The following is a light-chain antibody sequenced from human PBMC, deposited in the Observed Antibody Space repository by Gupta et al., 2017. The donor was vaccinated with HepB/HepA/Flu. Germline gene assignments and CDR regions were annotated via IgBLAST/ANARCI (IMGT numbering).Light chain of an antibody. J-gene: IGKJ2*01. Sequence: EIVLTQSPATLSLSPGERATLSCRASQSVANYIAWYQQKPGQAPRLLIYDASNRATGIPARFSGSGSGTDFTLTSSSREPEDFALYYWLQRSNLHTFGQGTNLEIK. CDR2: DAS. CDR1: QSVANY. V-gene: IGKV3-11*01. CDR3: LQRSNLHT.